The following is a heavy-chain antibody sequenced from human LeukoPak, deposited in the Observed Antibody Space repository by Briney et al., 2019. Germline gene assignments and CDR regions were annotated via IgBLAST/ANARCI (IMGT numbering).Heavy chain of an antibody. CDR2: ISGSGGST. CDR1: GFTFSSYA. J-gene: IGHJ4*02. D-gene: IGHD5-18*01. CDR3: AKNKDAGYSYGPDFDY. Sequence: QPGGSLRLSCAASGFTFSSYAMGWVRQAPGKGLEWVSAISGSGGSTYYADSVKGRFTISRDNSKNTLYLQMNSLRAEDTAVYYCAKNKDAGYSYGPDFDYWGQGTLVTVSS. V-gene: IGHV3-23*01.